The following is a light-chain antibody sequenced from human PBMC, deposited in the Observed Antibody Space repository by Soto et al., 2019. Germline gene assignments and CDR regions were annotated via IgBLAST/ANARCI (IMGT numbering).Light chain of an antibody. CDR1: QTISSW. CDR3: QQYNSYSPWT. J-gene: IGKJ1*01. V-gene: IGKV1-5*03. Sequence: DIQMTQSPSTLSGSVGDRVTITCRASQTISSWLAWYQQKPGKAPKLLIYKASTLKSGVPSRFRGSGSGTEFTLTISSLQPDDFATYYCQQYNSYSPWTFGQGTKVDIK. CDR2: KAS.